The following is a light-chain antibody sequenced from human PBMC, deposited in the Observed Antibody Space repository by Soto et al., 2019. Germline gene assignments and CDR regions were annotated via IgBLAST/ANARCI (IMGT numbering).Light chain of an antibody. CDR3: GSWDSSLSAYV. CDR1: SSNIGGNS. Sequence: QSALTQPPSVSAAPGQKVTISCSGSSSNIGGNSVSWYQQLPGTAPTLLIYDDNKRPSGIPDRFSASKSGTSATLGITGFQTGDEADYYCGSWDSSLSAYVFGTGTKVTVL. CDR2: DDN. V-gene: IGLV1-51*01. J-gene: IGLJ1*01.